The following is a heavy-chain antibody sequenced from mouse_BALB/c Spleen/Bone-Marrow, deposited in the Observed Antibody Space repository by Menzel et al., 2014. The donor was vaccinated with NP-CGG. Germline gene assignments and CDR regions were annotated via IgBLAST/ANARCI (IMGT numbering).Heavy chain of an antibody. CDR1: GYTFTSYW. V-gene: IGHV1-61*01. CDR3: ARKKPKLVFWFAY. CDR2: IDPSDSET. Sequence: QEQLKQSGAELARPGASVKLSCKASGYTFTSYWMNWVKQRPGQGLEWIGMIDPSDSETHYNQMFKDKATLTVDKSSNTAYMQLSSMTSEDSAVYYCARKKPKLVFWFAYWGQGTLVTVSA. D-gene: IGHD1-3*01. J-gene: IGHJ3*01.